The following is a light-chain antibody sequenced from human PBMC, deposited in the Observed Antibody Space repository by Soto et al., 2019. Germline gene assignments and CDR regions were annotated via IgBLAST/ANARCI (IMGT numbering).Light chain of an antibody. Sequence: EIVLTQSPATLSLSPGETATLSCRASQSVSSSLARYQQKPGQTPRLLIYDASNRATGIPARFSGSGSGTDFTLTVSSLETEDFAVYYCQERSSWPLTFGGGTKVEIK. CDR3: QERSSWPLT. CDR2: DAS. CDR1: QSVSSS. V-gene: IGKV3-11*01. J-gene: IGKJ4*01.